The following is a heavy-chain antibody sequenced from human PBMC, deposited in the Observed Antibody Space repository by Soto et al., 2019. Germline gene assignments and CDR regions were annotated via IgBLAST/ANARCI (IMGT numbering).Heavy chain of an antibody. CDR1: CGSVISGSYY. V-gene: IGHV4-61*01. CDR3: AAQTSTIFGVVTPGWFDP. D-gene: IGHD3-3*01. CDR2: IYYSGST. J-gene: IGHJ5*02. Sequence: TSETLSLTCTFSCGSVISGSYYWSWIRQPPGKGLEWIGYIYYSGSTNYNPSLKGRVTISVDTSKNQFSLKLSSVTAADTAVYYCAAQTSTIFGVVTPGWFDPWGQGTLVTVSS.